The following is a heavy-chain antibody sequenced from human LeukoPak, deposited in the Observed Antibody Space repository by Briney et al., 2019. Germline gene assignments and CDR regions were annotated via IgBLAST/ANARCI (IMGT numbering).Heavy chain of an antibody. J-gene: IGHJ4*01. D-gene: IGHD3-3*01. V-gene: IGHV3-30*04. CDR3: ARTRRPPFLIGGAPTSYYFDY. CDR1: GFTFSSYA. CDR2: ISYDGSNK. Sequence: GGSLRLSCAASGFTFSSYAMHWVRQAPGKGLEWVAVISYDGSNKYYADSVKGRFTISRDNSKNTLYLQMNSLRAEDTAVYYCARTRRPPFLIGGAPTSYYFDYLGQGTLVTGSS.